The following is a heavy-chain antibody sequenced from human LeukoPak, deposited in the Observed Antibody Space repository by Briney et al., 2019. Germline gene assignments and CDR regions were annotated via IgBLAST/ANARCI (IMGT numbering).Heavy chain of an antibody. CDR2: IYYSGST. J-gene: IGHJ4*02. V-gene: IGHV4-30-4*08. CDR1: GGSFSSGDYY. Sequence: PSQTLSLTCTVSGGSFSSGDYYWSWIRQPPGKGLEWIGYIYYSGSTYYNPSLKSRVTISVDTSKNQFSLKLSSATAADTAVYYCARGRYHSGGYYLDYWGQGTVVTVSS. CDR3: ARGRYHSGGYYLDY. D-gene: IGHD3-22*01.